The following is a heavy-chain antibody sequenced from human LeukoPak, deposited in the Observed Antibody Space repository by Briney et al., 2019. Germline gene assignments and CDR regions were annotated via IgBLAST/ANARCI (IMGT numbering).Heavy chain of an antibody. CDR3: ARASSGRYFAFIDY. D-gene: IGHD1-26*01. V-gene: IGHV3-7*01. J-gene: IGHJ4*02. CDR1: GLIFSNYW. CDR2: INQDASEK. Sequence: PGGSLSLSCVASGLIFSNYWMGWVRQAPGKGLEWVASINQDASEKYYVDSVKGRFTISRDNAKNSLYLHMNSLRVEDTAVYYCARASSGRYFAFIDYWGQGSLVTVSS.